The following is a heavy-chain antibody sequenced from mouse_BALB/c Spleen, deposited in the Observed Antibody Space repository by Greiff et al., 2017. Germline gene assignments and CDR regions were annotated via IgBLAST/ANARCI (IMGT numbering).Heavy chain of an antibody. J-gene: IGHJ1*01. CDR3: ARELTGRGWYIDV. CDR1: GYTFTEYT. Sequence: EVQLVESGPELVKPGASVKISCKTSGYTFTEYTMHWVKQSHGKRLEWIGGINPNNGGTSYNQKFKGKATLTVDKSSSTAYMELRILTSEDSAVYNCARELTGRGWYIDVWGEGTTGTVSS. D-gene: IGHD4-1*01. V-gene: IGHV1-18*01. CDR2: INPNNGGT.